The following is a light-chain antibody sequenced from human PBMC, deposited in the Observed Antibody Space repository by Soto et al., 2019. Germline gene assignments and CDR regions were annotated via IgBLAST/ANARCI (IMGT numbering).Light chain of an antibody. CDR2: VAS. J-gene: IGKJ4*01. CDR1: QGIGSA. CDR3: EQDYNYPLT. V-gene: IGKV1-6*01. Sequence: AIQMTQSPSSLSASVGDRVTITCRASQGIGSALGWYQQKPVKAPSLLIYVASSVESGVPSRFSGSGSGTDFTITSSRLKPEDIATYYCEQDYNYPLTFGGGTKVEIK.